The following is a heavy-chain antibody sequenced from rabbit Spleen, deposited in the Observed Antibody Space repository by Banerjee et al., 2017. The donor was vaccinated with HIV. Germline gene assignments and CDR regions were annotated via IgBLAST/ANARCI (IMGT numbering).Heavy chain of an antibody. CDR2: IEGGSSAFS. J-gene: IGHJ4*01. CDR3: ARRNIGNYGNYAGAYNL. Sequence: EQLEESGGGLVKPEGSLTLTCKASGVSLNDKDVMCWVRQAPGKGLEWIACIEGGSSAFSYFATWAKGRFTISKTSSTTVTLQVTRLTAADTATYFCARRNIGNYGNYAGAYNLWGPGTLVTVS. CDR1: GVSLNDKDV. D-gene: IGHD4-2*01. V-gene: IGHV1S45*01.